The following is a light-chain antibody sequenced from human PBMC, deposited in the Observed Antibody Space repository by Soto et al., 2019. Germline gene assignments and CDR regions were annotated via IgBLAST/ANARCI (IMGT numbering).Light chain of an antibody. CDR2: AAS. CDR1: QGVNTW. V-gene: IGKV1-12*02. Sequence: DIQMTQSPSSVSASVGDRVTITCRASQGVNTWLAWYQQKPGKAPNLLIYAASSLQSGVPSRFSGRGSGTDFTLTISSLQSEDLATYYCQQSDSFPWTFGQGTKVEIK. J-gene: IGKJ1*01. CDR3: QQSDSFPWT.